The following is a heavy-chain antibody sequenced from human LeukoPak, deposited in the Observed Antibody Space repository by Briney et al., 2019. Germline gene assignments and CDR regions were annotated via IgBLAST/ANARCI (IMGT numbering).Heavy chain of an antibody. CDR2: ISAYNGNT. Sequence: GASVNVSCKASGYTFTNYGISWVRPAPGQGLEWMGWISAYNGNTNYEQKFQGRFTMTTDTSTSTAYMELRSLRSDDTAVFYCARSMAIAAADVDFWGQGTLVTVSS. J-gene: IGHJ4*02. CDR1: GYTFTNYG. CDR3: ARSMAIAAADVDF. D-gene: IGHD6-13*01. V-gene: IGHV1-18*01.